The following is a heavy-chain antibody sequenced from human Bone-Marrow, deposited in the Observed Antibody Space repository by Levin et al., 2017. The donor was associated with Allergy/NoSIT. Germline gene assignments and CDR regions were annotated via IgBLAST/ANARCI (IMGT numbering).Heavy chain of an antibody. CDR3: ARVGEYCSSTSCYAFDYYYYMDV. J-gene: IGHJ6*03. D-gene: IGHD2-2*01. CDR2: ISSSGSTI. V-gene: IGHV3-48*03. CDR1: GFTFSSYE. Sequence: GGSLRLSCAASGFTFSSYEMNWVRQAPGKGLEWVSYISSSGSTIYYADSVKGRFTISRDNAKNSLYLQMNSLRAEDTAVYYCARVGEYCSSTSCYAFDYYYYMDVWGKGTTVTVSS.